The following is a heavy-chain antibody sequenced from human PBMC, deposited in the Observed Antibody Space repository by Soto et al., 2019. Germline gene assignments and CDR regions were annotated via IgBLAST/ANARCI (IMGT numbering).Heavy chain of an antibody. J-gene: IGHJ5*02. Sequence: PGESLKISCRYSEYRFNTYWIAWVRQMPGKGLEWMGIIGPSDSDTQYSPAFKGQVTISADKAINTVYLQWGRLKASDSAMYYCVKRLRDASIPGPWFDPWGQGTLVTVSS. V-gene: IGHV5-51*01. CDR2: IGPSDSDT. CDR3: VKRLRDASIPGPWFDP. D-gene: IGHD2-8*02. CDR1: EYRFNTYW.